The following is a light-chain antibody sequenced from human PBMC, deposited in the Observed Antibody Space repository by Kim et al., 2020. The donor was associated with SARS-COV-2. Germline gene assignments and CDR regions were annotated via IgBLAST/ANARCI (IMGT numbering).Light chain of an antibody. CDR3: QQYNSYSRLT. Sequence: DIQMTQSPSTLSASVGDRVTITCRASQSISSWLAWYQQKSGKAPKLLIYDASSLKSGVPSRFSGSGSGTEFTLTISSLQPDDFATYYCQQYNSYSRLTFGGGTKVDIK. CDR1: QSISSW. CDR2: DAS. J-gene: IGKJ4*01. V-gene: IGKV1-5*01.